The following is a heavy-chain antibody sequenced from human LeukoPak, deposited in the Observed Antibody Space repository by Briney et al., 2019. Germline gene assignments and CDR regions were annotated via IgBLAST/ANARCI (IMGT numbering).Heavy chain of an antibody. J-gene: IGHJ5*02. CDR1: GGTFSSYA. CDR2: IIPIFGTA. D-gene: IGHD2-21*01. CDR3: ARAYCGGDCYTYRNWFDP. Sequence: SVKVPCKASGGTFSSYAISWVRQAPGQGLEWMGGIIPIFGTANYAQKFQGRVTITADESTSTAYMELSSLRSEDTAVYYCARAYCGGDCYTYRNWFDPWGQGTLVTVSS. V-gene: IGHV1-69*01.